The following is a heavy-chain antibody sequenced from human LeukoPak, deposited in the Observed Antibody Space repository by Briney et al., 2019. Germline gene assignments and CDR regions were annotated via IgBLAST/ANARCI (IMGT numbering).Heavy chain of an antibody. CDR3: ARLGYYDSSGYYWASKDYYYYYMDV. CDR2: VYYSGST. D-gene: IGHD3-22*01. V-gene: IGHV4-39*01. Sequence: SETLSLTCTVSGGSISSSSYYWGWIRQPPGKGLEWIGSVYYSGSTYYNPSLKSRVTISVDTSKNQFSLKLSSVTAADTAVYYCARLGYYDSSGYYWASKDYYYYYMDVWGKGTTVTVFS. J-gene: IGHJ6*03. CDR1: GGSISSSSYY.